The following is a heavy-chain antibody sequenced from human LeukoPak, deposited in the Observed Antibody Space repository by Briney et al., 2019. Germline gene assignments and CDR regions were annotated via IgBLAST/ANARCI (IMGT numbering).Heavy chain of an antibody. CDR3: ARVNWNDLGYYFDY. CDR1: GFTFNISA. CDR2: ISSSSIYI. D-gene: IGHD1-20*01. Sequence: GGSLRLSCAASGFTFNISAMSWVRQAPGKGLEWVSSISSSSIYIYYADSVKGRFTISRDNAKNSLYLQMNSLRAEDTAVYYCARVNWNDLGYYFDYWGQGTLVTVSS. J-gene: IGHJ4*02. V-gene: IGHV3-21*01.